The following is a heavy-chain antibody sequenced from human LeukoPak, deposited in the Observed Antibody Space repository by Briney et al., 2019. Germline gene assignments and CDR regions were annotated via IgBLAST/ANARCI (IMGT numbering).Heavy chain of an antibody. Sequence: SETLSLTCSVSDGSFSSYAWNWIRQPPGRGLEWIGYIYYSGSTIYNPSLRSRVTISVDTSKNQFSLKLTSVTAADTAVYYCARLKARDAFDIWGQGTMVTISS. CDR3: ARLKARDAFDI. J-gene: IGHJ3*02. V-gene: IGHV4-59*08. CDR2: IYYSGST. CDR1: DGSFSSYA.